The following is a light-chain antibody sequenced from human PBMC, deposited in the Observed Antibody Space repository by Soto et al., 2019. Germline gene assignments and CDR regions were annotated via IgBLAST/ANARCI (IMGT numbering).Light chain of an antibody. CDR2: DAS. CDR1: QSISNY. J-gene: IGKJ5*01. Sequence: EIVLTQSPVTLSLSPGQGAALSCRASQSISNYLAWYQQKPGQAPGLLIYDASNRATGTPARFSGSGSGTDFTLTISSLEPEDFAVYYCQQRSNWPPSITFGQGTRLEIK. V-gene: IGKV3-11*01. CDR3: QQRSNWPPSIT.